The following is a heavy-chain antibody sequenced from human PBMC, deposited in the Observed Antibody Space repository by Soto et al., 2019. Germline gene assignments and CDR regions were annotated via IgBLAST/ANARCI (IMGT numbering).Heavy chain of an antibody. CDR1: GYSFTNYG. D-gene: IGHD6-19*01. V-gene: IGHV1-18*01. CDR3: ARDRGVAPPVAGNTHYYYYMDV. J-gene: IGHJ6*03. CDR2: ISAFNGNT. Sequence: QDQLVQSGAEVKKPGASVTVSCKASGYSFTNYGVTWVRQAPGQGLEWMGWISAFNGNTHDAQNLQGRVTMTTDASTSTAYMELRSLRSDATAVYYCARDRGVAPPVAGNTHYYYYMDVWGKGTTVTVSS.